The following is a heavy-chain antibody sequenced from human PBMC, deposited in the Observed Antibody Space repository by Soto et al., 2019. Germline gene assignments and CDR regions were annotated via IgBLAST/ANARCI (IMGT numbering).Heavy chain of an antibody. J-gene: IGHJ3*02. D-gene: IGHD2-15*01. Sequence: QVQLVQSGAEVKKPGSSVKVSCKASGGTFSSYTISWVRQAPGQGLEWMGRIIPILGIANYAQKFQGRVTITADKPTSTAYRGRSSLSSEDTAVYYCGGGYFGGYCSGGSCYDGSFDIGGKGTMVTVSS. V-gene: IGHV1-69*02. CDR2: IIPILGIA. CDR1: GGTFSSYT. CDR3: GGGYFGGYCSGGSCYDGSFDI.